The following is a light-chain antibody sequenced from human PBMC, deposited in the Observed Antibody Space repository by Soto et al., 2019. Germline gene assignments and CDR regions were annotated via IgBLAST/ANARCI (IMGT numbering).Light chain of an antibody. CDR3: SSYTSSRTYV. J-gene: IGLJ1*01. V-gene: IGLV2-14*03. CDR1: SNDVGAYNY. CDR2: DVS. Sequence: QSVLTQPASVSGSPGQSITVSCTGTSNDVGAYNYVSWYQQHPGTAPKLMIYDVSNRPSGVSNRFSGSKSGNTASLTISGLQAEDEADYYCSSYTSSRTYVFGTGTKGTFL.